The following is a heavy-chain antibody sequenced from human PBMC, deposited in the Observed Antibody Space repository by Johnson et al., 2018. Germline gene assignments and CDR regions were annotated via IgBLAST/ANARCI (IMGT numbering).Heavy chain of an antibody. V-gene: IGHV3-30*04. CDR1: GFTFNSYA. J-gene: IGHJ1*01. CDR2: TSYDGTDK. Sequence: QVQLVQSGGGVVQPGRSLRLSCAASGFTFNSYAMHWVRQAPGTGLEWVAVTSYDGTDKEYADSVKGRFTISRDNSENTLYLQMNSLRAEDTAVYYCATEPCGGDCYLEYLHHWGQGTLVTVSS. CDR3: ATEPCGGDCYLEYLHH. D-gene: IGHD2-21*02.